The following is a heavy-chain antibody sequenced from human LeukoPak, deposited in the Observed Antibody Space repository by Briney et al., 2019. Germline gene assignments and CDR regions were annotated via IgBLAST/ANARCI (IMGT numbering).Heavy chain of an antibody. V-gene: IGHV3-30*03. CDR3: ARADSSGWRYYFDY. J-gene: IGHJ4*02. CDR2: MSSDERNQ. D-gene: IGHD6-19*01. CDR1: GFSLSDFG. Sequence: GRSLRLSCAASGFSLSDFGTHWVRQAPGKGLEWVAVMSSDERNQYYADSVQGRFTLSRDNSRNTLFLQMNSLRVEDTAVYYCARADSSGWRYYFDYWGQGTLVTVSS.